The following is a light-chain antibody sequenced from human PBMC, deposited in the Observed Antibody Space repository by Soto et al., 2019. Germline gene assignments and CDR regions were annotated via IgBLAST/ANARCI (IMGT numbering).Light chain of an antibody. V-gene: IGLV1-40*01. Sequence: QPALTQPPSMSGAPGQRVTISCTGSSSNIGAGYDVHWYQLLPGTAPKLLIYSNTNRPSGVPDRFSGSKSGTSASLAITGLQAEDEADYYCQSHDSSLNSWVFGGGTKVTVL. CDR1: SSNIGAGYD. J-gene: IGLJ3*02. CDR3: QSHDSSLNSWV. CDR2: SNT.